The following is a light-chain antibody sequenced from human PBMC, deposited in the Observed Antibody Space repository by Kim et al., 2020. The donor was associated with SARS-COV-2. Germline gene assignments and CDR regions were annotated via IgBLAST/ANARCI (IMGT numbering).Light chain of an antibody. J-gene: IGKJ1*01. CDR2: GAS. CDR1: QSIGNC. V-gene: IGKV1-39*01. Sequence: QSAAVGYRVIITCRASQSIGNCLNWYQHKPGKAPKLLIYGASSLQSGVPSGFSGSGSGTEFTLTISSLQPEDIATYCCQQFASTPTFGQGTKLEI. CDR3: QQFASTPT.